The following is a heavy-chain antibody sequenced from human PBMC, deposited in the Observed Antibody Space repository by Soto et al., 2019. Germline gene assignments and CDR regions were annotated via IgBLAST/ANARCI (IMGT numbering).Heavy chain of an antibody. J-gene: IGHJ4*02. D-gene: IGHD1-1*01. Sequence: GGSLILSCAASLLTLINYAMHWFRQAPGKGLEWVAFRSYHGVDTYYPSSVKGRFTIYRDNSKNMVYLQMNSLRPEDTAVYYCAKVRTPLLQLVALDYWGQGTLVTVSS. CDR2: RSYHGVDT. V-gene: IGHV3-30*02. CDR3: AKVRTPLLQLVALDY. CDR1: LLTLINYA.